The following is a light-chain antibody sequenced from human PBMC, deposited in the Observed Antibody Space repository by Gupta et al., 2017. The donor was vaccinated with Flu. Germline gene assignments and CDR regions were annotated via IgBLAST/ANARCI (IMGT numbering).Light chain of an antibody. CDR3: SSYTSSTTLV. CDR1: SSDVGGYNY. V-gene: IGLV2-14*01. Sequence: QSALTQPASVSASPGQSITISCTGTSSDVGGYNYVSWYQQHPGKVAKLMIYEVTNRPSGVSNRFSGSKSGNTASLTISGLQAGDEADYYCSSYTSSTTLVLGGGTKLTVL. J-gene: IGLJ2*01. CDR2: EVT.